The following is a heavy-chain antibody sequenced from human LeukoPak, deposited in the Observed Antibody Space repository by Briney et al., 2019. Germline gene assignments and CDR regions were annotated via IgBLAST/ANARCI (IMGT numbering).Heavy chain of an antibody. V-gene: IGHV4-59*01. Sequence: TSETLSLTCTVSGGSISSYYWSWIRQPPGKGLEWIGCIYYSGSTNYNPSLKSRVTISVDTSKNQFSLKLSSVTAADTAVYYCARGRSRIRLFDYWGQGTLVTVSS. J-gene: IGHJ4*02. CDR2: IYYSGST. CDR1: GGSISSYY. CDR3: ARGRSRIRLFDY. D-gene: IGHD2/OR15-2a*01.